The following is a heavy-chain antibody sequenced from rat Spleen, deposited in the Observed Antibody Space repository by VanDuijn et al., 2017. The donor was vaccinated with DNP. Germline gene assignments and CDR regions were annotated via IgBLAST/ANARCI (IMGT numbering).Heavy chain of an antibody. D-gene: IGHD5-1*01. Sequence: QVQLKESGPGLVQPSQTLSLTCTVSGFSLTSYTVSWVRQPPGKGLEWIAAISSGGSTYYNSALKSRLSISRDTSKSQVFLKMNSLQTGDTAMYFCAAMGADYWGQGVMVTVSS. CDR3: AAMGADY. V-gene: IGHV2-6*01. CDR2: ISSGGST. CDR1: GFSLTSYT. J-gene: IGHJ2*01.